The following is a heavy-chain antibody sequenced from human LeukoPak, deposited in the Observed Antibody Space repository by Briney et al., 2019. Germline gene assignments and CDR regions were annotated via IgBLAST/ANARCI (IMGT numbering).Heavy chain of an antibody. Sequence: SQTLSLTCTVSGGSISSGGYYWSWIRQHPGKGLEWIGYIYYSGSTYYNPSLKSRVAISVDTSKNQFSLKLSSVTAADTAVYYCARDRAGYCSSTSCYPEYYYYGMDVWGQGTTVTVSS. D-gene: IGHD2-2*03. J-gene: IGHJ6*02. V-gene: IGHV4-31*03. CDR2: IYYSGST. CDR3: ARDRAGYCSSTSCYPEYYYYGMDV. CDR1: GGSISSGGYY.